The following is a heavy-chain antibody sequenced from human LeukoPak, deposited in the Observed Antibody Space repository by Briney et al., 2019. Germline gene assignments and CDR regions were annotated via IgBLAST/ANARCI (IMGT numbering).Heavy chain of an antibody. V-gene: IGHV1-2*06. CDR1: GYTFTGYY. D-gene: IGHD1-26*01. CDR2: INPNSGGT. Sequence: ASVKVSCKASGYTFTGYYMYWVRQAPGQGLEWMGRINPNSGGTNYAQKFQGRVTMTRDTSISTAYMELSRLRSDDTAVYYCARDDEWELPFDYWGQGTLVTVSS. J-gene: IGHJ4*02. CDR3: ARDDEWELPFDY.